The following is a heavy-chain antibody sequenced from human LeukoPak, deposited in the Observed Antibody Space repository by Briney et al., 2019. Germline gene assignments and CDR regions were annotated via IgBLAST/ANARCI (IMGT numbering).Heavy chain of an antibody. Sequence: PGGSLRLSCAASEFTFSSFWMHWVRQAPGKGLVWVSRINSDGSDIRYADSVKGRFTISRDNAKNTLYLQMNSLRAEDTAVYYCARERRSSGWYEAFDMRGQGTMVTVSS. CDR1: EFTFSSFW. CDR2: INSDGSDI. CDR3: ARERRSSGWYEAFDM. J-gene: IGHJ3*02. D-gene: IGHD6-19*01. V-gene: IGHV3-74*01.